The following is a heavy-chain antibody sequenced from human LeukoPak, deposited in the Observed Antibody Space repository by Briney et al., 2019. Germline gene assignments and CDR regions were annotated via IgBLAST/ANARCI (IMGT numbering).Heavy chain of an antibody. Sequence: ASVKVSCKASGYTFTGYYMHWVRQAPGQGLEWMGWINPNSGGTNYAQKFQGRVTMTRDTSISTAYMEPSRLRSDDTAVYYCARSMGIAVAMFDPWGQGTLVTVSS. CDR1: GYTFTGYY. CDR3: ARSMGIAVAMFDP. CDR2: INPNSGGT. D-gene: IGHD6-19*01. J-gene: IGHJ5*02. V-gene: IGHV1-2*02.